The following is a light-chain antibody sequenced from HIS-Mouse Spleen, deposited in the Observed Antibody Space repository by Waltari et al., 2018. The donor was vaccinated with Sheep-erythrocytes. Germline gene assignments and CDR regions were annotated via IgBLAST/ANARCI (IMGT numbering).Light chain of an antibody. CDR1: SSDVGGYNY. Sequence: QSALTQPASVSGSPGQSITIPCTGTSSDVGGYNYVPWYQQHPGKAPKLMIYDVSNRPSGCANRFSGAKSGNTAALTISGLQAEDEADYYCSSYTSSSTLVFGTGTKVTVL. J-gene: IGLJ1*01. V-gene: IGLV2-14*03. CDR3: SSYTSSSTLV. CDR2: DVS.